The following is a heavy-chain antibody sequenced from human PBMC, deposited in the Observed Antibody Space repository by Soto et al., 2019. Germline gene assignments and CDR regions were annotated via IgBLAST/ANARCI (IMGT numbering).Heavy chain of an antibody. D-gene: IGHD3-3*01. J-gene: IGHJ5*02. Sequence: QINLIESGPTLVKPTQTLTLTCTFSGFSLSTSGAAVGWVRQPPGRALEGLALIYWDGDKRYNASLGNRLTITKDTSMTQVVLTVTNVDPADTATYYCAHRATMTIFGLIIDNGIWFDPWGQGTRVIVSS. CDR1: GFSLSTSGAA. CDR3: AHRATMTIFGLIIDNGIWFDP. CDR2: IYWDGDK. V-gene: IGHV2-5*02.